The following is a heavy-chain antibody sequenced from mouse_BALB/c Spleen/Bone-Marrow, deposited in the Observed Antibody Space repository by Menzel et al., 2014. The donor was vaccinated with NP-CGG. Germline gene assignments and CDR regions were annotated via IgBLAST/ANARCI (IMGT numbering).Heavy chain of an antibody. J-gene: IGHJ4*01. CDR1: GFTFSSYI. CDR2: ISNGGGST. Sequence: EVKLMESGGGLVQPGGSLKISCAASGFTFSSYIMSWVRQTPEKRLEWVAYISNGGGSTYYPDTVKGRFTISRDNAKNTLYLQMISLKSEDTAMYYCARLGVYYGKTYYAMDYWGQGTSVTVSS. V-gene: IGHV5-12-2*01. CDR3: ARLGVYYGKTYYAMDY. D-gene: IGHD2-1*01.